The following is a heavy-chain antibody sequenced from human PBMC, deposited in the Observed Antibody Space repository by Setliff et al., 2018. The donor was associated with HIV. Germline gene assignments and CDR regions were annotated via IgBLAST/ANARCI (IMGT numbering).Heavy chain of an antibody. J-gene: IGHJ4*02. V-gene: IGHV1-2*02. CDR1: GYTFTGYY. Sequence: ASVKVSCKTSGYTFTGYYVHWVRQAPGQGLEWMGWINPNNGDTNYAQKFQGRVTLTRDTSISTAYMEVSNLRSDDTAVYYCATDDYNGDSFDNWGQGTLVTVSS. D-gene: IGHD4-4*01. CDR2: INPNNGDT. CDR3: ATDDYNGDSFDN.